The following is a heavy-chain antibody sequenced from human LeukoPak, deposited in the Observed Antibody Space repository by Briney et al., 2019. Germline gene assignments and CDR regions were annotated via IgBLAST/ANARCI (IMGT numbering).Heavy chain of an antibody. V-gene: IGHV4-59*01. J-gene: IGHJ6*03. CDR2: IYYSGST. CDR1: GGSIISYY. CDR3: ARVTKTYYYYMDV. D-gene: IGHD2-2*01. Sequence: PSETLSLTCTVSGGSIISYYWSWSRQPPGKGLEWIGYIYYSGSTNYNPSLKSRVTISVDTSKNQFSLKLSSVTAADTAVYYCARVTKTYYYYMDVWGKGTTVTVSS.